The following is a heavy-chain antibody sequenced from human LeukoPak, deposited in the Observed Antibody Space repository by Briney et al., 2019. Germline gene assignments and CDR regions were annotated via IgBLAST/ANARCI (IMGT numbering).Heavy chain of an antibody. J-gene: IGHJ3*02. CDR2: MNPNSGNT. CDR1: GGTFSSYA. V-gene: IGHV1-8*02. Sequence: ASVKVSCEASGGTFSSYAINWVRQATGQGLEWMGWMNPNSGNTGYAQKFQGRVTMTRNTSISTAYMELSSLRSEDTAVYYCARVTIFGVVITYPDAFDIWGQGTMVTVSS. CDR3: ARVTIFGVVITYPDAFDI. D-gene: IGHD3-3*01.